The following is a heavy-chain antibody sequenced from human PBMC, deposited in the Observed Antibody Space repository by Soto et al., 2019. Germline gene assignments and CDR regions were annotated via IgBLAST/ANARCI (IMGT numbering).Heavy chain of an antibody. D-gene: IGHD3-10*01. V-gene: IGHV4-59*01. CDR3: ARDGYDGSGSPYPAY. CDR2: IYYLGST. CDR1: GGSMSEYF. J-gene: IGHJ4*02. Sequence: SETLSLTCSVSGGSMSEYFWSWIRQSPGKGLEWIGYIYYLGSTDYNPSLKGRVTISVDTSKRQFSLRLTSVTAADTAVYYCARDGYDGSGSPYPAYWGPGTQVTVSS.